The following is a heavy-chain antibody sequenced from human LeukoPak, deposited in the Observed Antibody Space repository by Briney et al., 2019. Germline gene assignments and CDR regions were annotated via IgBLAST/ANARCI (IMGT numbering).Heavy chain of an antibody. Sequence: GGSLRLSCAASGFTFSSYSMNWVRQAPGKGLEWVSSISSSSSYIYYADSVKGRFTISRDNAKNSLYLQMNSLRAEDTAVYYCARDVGSYGPGGWFDPWGQGTLVTVSS. D-gene: IGHD3-16*01. CDR2: ISSSSSYI. CDR1: GFTFSSYS. J-gene: IGHJ5*02. V-gene: IGHV3-21*01. CDR3: ARDVGSYGPGGWFDP.